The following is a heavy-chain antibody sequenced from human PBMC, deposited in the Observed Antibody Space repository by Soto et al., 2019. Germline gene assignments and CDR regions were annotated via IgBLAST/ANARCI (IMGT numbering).Heavy chain of an antibody. V-gene: IGHV3-72*01. CDR3: ASRSGVAAAGFDY. D-gene: IGHD6-13*01. Sequence: EVQLVESGGGLVQPGGSLRLSCAASGFTFSDHYMDWVRQAPGKGLEWVGRTRNKANSYTTEYAASVKGRFTISRDDSKNSLCLQMNSLKTEDTAVYYCASRSGVAAAGFDYWGQGTLVTVSS. J-gene: IGHJ4*02. CDR1: GFTFSDHY. CDR2: TRNKANSYTT.